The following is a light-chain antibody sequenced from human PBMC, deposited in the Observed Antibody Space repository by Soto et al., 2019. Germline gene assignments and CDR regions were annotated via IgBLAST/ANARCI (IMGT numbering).Light chain of an antibody. J-gene: IGKJ4*01. V-gene: IGKV3-20*01. CDR1: QSVSNKY. Sequence: ILLTQSPGTLSLSPGDRATLSCRASQSVSNKYLAWYQQKPGQAPRLLIYGASSRATGIPDRFSGSGSGTDFTLTISRLEPEDFAVYYCQQYGTSALSFGGGTKVEIK. CDR3: QQYGTSALS. CDR2: GAS.